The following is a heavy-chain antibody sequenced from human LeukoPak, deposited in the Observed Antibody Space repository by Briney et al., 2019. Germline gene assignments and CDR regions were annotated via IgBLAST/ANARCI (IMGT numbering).Heavy chain of an antibody. D-gene: IGHD3-9*01. CDR1: GFILINYA. J-gene: IGHJ4*02. CDR3: ATDRGETYHLSGYYNYFDY. CDR2: ISYDGSNM. Sequence: GRSLRLSCAASGFILINYAMHSVRPAPGKWLEWVAVISYDGSNMYYADSLMGRFTISRDNSKNTLYLQMNSLRAEDTAVYYCATDRGETYHLSGYYNYFDYWGQGSLVTVSS. V-gene: IGHV3-30*04.